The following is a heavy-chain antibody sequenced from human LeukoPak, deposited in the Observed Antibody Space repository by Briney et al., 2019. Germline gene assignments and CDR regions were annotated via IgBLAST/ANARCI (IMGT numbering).Heavy chain of an antibody. V-gene: IGHV4-59*01. D-gene: IGHD3-3*01. CDR2: IYYSGST. CDR3: AANDFWSGYAFDI. J-gene: IGHJ3*02. Sequence: PSETLSLTCTVSGGSISTYYWTWIRQPPGKGLEWIGYIYYSGSTNYNPSLKSRVTISVDTSKNQFSLKLSSVTAADTAVYYCAANDFWSGYAFDIWGQGTMVTVSS. CDR1: GGSISTYY.